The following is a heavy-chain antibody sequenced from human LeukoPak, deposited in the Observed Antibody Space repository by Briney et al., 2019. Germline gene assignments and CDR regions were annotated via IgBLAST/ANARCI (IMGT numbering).Heavy chain of an antibody. D-gene: IGHD1-26*01. CDR1: GHSVSSDYY. J-gene: IGHJ6*03. V-gene: IGHV4-38-2*01. Sequence: SETLSLTCAVSGHSVSSDYYWGWIRQPPGKGLEWIGSIYHSGSTYYNPSLKSRVTISVDTSKNQFSLKLSSVTAADTAVYYCARLLTLGRPQDYYYMDVWGKGTTVTVSS. CDR2: IYHSGST. CDR3: ARLLTLGRPQDYYYMDV.